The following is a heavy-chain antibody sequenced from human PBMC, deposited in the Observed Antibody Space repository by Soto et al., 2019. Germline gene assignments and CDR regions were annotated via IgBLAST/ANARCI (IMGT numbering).Heavy chain of an antibody. J-gene: IGHJ6*02. CDR1: GYIFSRYG. Sequence: QVQLVQSGPEVRKPGPSVKVSCKASGYIFSRYGIIWVRQAPGQGVEWMAWISGYNGNTKFGERVQGRVNVTTDTSTSTAYMELRSLRSDDTAVYYCAREAAAERNYYGLDVWGQGTTVIVSS. CDR2: ISGYNGNT. V-gene: IGHV1-18*04. D-gene: IGHD6-13*01. CDR3: AREAAAERNYYGLDV.